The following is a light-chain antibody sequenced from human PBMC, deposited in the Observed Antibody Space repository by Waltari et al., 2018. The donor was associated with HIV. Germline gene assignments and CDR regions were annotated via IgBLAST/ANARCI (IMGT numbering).Light chain of an antibody. Sequence: QLILTHSPSASASLGASVRLTGTLSAWHSSYATAWHQLQPAKGPRYLMKLNSDGSHTKGNGIPDRFSGSSSGTERFLTISSLQSDDEADYYCQTWDTGPWVFGGGTKLTVL. CDR3: QTWDTGPWV. V-gene: IGLV4-69*02. J-gene: IGLJ3*02. CDR1: AWHSSYA. CDR2: LNSDGSH.